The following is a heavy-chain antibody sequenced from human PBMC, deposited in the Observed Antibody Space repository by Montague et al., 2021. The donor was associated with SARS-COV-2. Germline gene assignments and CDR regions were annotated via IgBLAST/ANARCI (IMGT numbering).Heavy chain of an antibody. J-gene: IGHJ5*02. CDR2: IYPGDSDT. Sequence: QSGAEVKKPGESLKISCKGSGYSFTSYWIGWVRQMPGKGLEWMGIIYPGDSDTRYSPSFQGQVTISADKSISTAYLQWSSLKASDTAMYYCARQFYCSGGGCHISWFDPWGQGTLVTVSS. CDR3: ARQFYCSGGGCHISWFDP. D-gene: IGHD2-15*01. V-gene: IGHV5-51*01. CDR1: GYSFTSYW.